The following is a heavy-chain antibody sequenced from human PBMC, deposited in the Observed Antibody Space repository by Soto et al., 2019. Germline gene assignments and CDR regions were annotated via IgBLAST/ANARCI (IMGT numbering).Heavy chain of an antibody. CDR2: IYYSGST. V-gene: IGHV4-31*03. J-gene: IGHJ3*02. CDR1: GGSISSGSYY. D-gene: IGHD3-22*01. Sequence: SETLSLTCTVSGGSISSGSYYWSWIRQQPGKGLEWIGYIYYSGSTYYNPSLKSRVTISVDTSKNQFSLKLSSVTAADTAVYYCARAPITMIVVVTDAFDIWGQGTMVTVSS. CDR3: ARAPITMIVVVTDAFDI.